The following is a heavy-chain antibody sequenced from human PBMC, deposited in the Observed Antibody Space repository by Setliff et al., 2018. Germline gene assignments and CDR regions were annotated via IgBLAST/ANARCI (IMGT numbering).Heavy chain of an antibody. CDR3: ASQSNCSGGSCFDY. CDR1: GGSISSSSYY. V-gene: IGHV4-39*01. CDR2: IYYSGST. J-gene: IGHJ4*02. Sequence: SSETLSLTCTVSGGSISSSSYYWGWIRQPPGKGLEWIGSIYYSGSTYYNPSLKSRVTISVDTSKNQFSLKLSSVTAADTAVYYCASQSNCSGGSCFDYWGQGTLVTVSS. D-gene: IGHD2-15*01.